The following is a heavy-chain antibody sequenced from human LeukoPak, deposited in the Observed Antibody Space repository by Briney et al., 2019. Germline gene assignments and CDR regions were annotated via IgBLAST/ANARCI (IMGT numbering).Heavy chain of an antibody. CDR2: IYTGGST. J-gene: IGHJ6*03. CDR1: GGSINSFY. Sequence: SETLSLTCTVSGGSINSFYWSWIRQPAGKGLEWIGRIYTGGSTDYNPSLKSRVIISVDKSKSQFSLNLNSVTGADTAVYYCARGRDYYYYMDVWGKGTTVTVSS. CDR3: ARGRDYYYYMDV. V-gene: IGHV4-4*07.